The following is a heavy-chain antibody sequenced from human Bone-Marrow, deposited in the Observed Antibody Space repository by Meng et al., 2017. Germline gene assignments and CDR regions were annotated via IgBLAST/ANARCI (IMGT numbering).Heavy chain of an antibody. CDR3: ARVDWSGGNPIDS. D-gene: IGHD3-10*01. J-gene: IGHJ4*02. CDR1: GGSIISINW. Sequence: MQGSGPGRVQPSGTLSLTCSVSGGSIISINWWTWVSQPPGKGLEWIGEIFHTGNINFHPYPKSRVTISVDKSKNQFSLKLNSVTAADTAVYYCARVDWSGGNPIDSWGQGTLVTVSS. V-gene: IGHV4-4*02. CDR2: IFHTGNI.